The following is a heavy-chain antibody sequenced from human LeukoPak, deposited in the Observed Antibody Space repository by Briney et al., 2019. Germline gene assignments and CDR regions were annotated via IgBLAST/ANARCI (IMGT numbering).Heavy chain of an antibody. Sequence: PGGSLRLSCAASGFTFTSYSMNWVRQAPGKGLEWVSTISGGGGSTYYADSVKGRFTISRDNSKNTLYLQVNSLRAEDTAVYYCAKGPFYYDSSGYYNDYWGQGTLVTVSS. CDR2: ISGGGGST. J-gene: IGHJ4*02. D-gene: IGHD3-22*01. CDR1: GFTFTSYS. V-gene: IGHV3-23*01. CDR3: AKGPFYYDSSGYYNDY.